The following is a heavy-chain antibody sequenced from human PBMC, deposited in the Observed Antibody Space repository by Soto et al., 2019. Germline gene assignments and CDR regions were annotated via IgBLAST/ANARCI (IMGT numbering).Heavy chain of an antibody. CDR3: ARVELTAAYYGMDV. CDR2: IIPILGIA. J-gene: IGHJ6*02. V-gene: IGHV1-69*02. D-gene: IGHD6-13*01. CDR1: GGTFSSYT. Sequence: GASVKVSCKASGGTFSSYTISWVRQAPGQGLEWMGRIIPILGIANYAQKFQGWVTMTRDTSISTAYMELSRLRSDDTAVYYCARVELTAAYYGMDVWGQGTTVTVSS.